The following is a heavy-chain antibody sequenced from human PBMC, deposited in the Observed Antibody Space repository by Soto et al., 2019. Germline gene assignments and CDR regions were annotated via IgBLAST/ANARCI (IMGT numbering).Heavy chain of an antibody. CDR3: ARSTWGWFDP. CDR1: GGSISSYY. D-gene: IGHD2-2*01. J-gene: IGHJ5*02. CDR2: IYYSGST. Sequence: SETLSLTCTVSGGSISSYYWSWIRQPPGKGLEWIGYIYYSGSTNYNPSLKSLVTISVDTSKNQFSLKLSSVTAADTAVYYCARSTWGWFDPWGQGTLVTVSS. V-gene: IGHV4-59*08.